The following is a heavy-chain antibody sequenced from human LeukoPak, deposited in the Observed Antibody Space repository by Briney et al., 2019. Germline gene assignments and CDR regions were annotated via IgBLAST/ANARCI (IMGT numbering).Heavy chain of an antibody. V-gene: IGHV4-38-2*02. J-gene: IGHJ4*02. CDR1: GFSISSDYY. CDR3: AREKDTAMVRPFDY. Sequence: SETLSLTCTVSGFSISSDYYWGWIRQPPGKGLEWLGSVSHSGITYYNSSLNSRVTISVDTSNNQFSLKLSSVTAADTAVYYCAREKDTAMVRPFDYWGQGTLVTVSS. CDR2: VSHSGIT. D-gene: IGHD5-18*01.